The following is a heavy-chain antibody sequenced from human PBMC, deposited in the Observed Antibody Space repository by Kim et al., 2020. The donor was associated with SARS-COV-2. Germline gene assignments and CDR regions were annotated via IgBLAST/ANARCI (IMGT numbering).Heavy chain of an antibody. CDR1: GFTFSSYA. Sequence: GGSLRLSCAASGFTFSSYAMSWVRQAPGKGLEWVSAISGSGGSTYYADSVKGRFTISRDNSKNTLYLQMNSLRAEDTAVYYCAKNEETYGDYRAAYYYYGMDVWGQGTTVTVSS. CDR2: ISGSGGST. V-gene: IGHV3-23*01. J-gene: IGHJ6*02. D-gene: IGHD4-17*01. CDR3: AKNEETYGDYRAAYYYYGMDV.